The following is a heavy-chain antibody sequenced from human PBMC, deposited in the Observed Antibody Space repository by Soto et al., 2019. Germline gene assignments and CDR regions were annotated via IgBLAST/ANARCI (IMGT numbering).Heavy chain of an antibody. V-gene: IGHV1-8*01. CDR2: VNPNSGNT. CDR1: GYTFTSYD. Sequence: QVQLVQSRAEVKKPGASVKVSCKASGYTFTSYDINWVRQATGQGLEWMGWVNPNSGNTGYAQKFQGRVTMTRNTSINTAYMVLDNLRSEDTAVYYCARAEGLDLGQGTLVTVSS. J-gene: IGHJ4*02. CDR3: ARAEGLD.